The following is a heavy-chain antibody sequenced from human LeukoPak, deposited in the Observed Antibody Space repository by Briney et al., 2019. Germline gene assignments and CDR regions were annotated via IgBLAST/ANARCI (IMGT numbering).Heavy chain of an antibody. CDR2: ISYDGSNK. Sequence: PGGSLRLSCAASGFTFSSYAMHWVRQAPGKGLEWVAVISYDGSNKYYADSVKGRFTIFRDNSKNTLYLQMNSLRAEDTAVYYCAREGSSSWYYFDYWGQGTLVTVSS. V-gene: IGHV3-30-3*01. CDR1: GFTFSSYA. D-gene: IGHD6-13*01. CDR3: AREGSSSWYYFDY. J-gene: IGHJ4*02.